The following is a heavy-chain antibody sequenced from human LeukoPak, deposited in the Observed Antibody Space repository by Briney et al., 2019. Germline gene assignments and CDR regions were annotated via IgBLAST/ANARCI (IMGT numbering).Heavy chain of an antibody. Sequence: QPGGSLRLSCAVSGFTFSSYSMNWVRQAPGKGLEWVSYISSSSSTIYYADSVKSRFTISRDNAKNSLYLQMNSLRAEDTAVYYCARSSGWYHRGPDYYYYYMDVWGKGTTVTVS. CDR3: ARSSGWYHRGPDYYYYYMDV. CDR2: ISSSSSTI. D-gene: IGHD6-19*01. V-gene: IGHV3-48*04. J-gene: IGHJ6*03. CDR1: GFTFSSYS.